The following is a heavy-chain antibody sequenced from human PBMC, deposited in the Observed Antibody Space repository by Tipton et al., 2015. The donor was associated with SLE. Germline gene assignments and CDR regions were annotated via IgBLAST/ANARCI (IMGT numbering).Heavy chain of an antibody. V-gene: IGHV4-39*07. CDR3: ARDPKY. J-gene: IGHJ4*02. CDR1: GDSISANSYH. CDR2: VYYSGST. Sequence: GLVKPSETLSLICTVSGDSISANSYHWGWVRQPPGKGLEWIGNVYYSGSTYYSASLRSRVTISADTSKNQFSLKLTSVTAADTAVYYCARDPKYWGQGTLATVSS.